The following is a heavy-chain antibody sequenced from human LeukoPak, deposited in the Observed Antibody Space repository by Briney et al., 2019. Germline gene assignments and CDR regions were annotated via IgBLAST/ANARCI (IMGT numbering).Heavy chain of an antibody. Sequence: PGGSLRLSCAASGFTFDDYGMSWVRQAPGKGLEWVSGINWNGDRTGYADSVRGRFTISRDNAKNSLYLQMNSLRAEDTALYYCARKGYYGSGTYLDYWGQGTQVTVSS. CDR2: INWNGDRT. J-gene: IGHJ4*02. CDR3: ARKGYYGSGTYLDY. CDR1: GFTFDDYG. V-gene: IGHV3-20*04. D-gene: IGHD3-10*01.